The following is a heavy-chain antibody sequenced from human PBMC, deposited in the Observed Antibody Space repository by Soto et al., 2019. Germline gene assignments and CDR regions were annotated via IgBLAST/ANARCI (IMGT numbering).Heavy chain of an antibody. CDR3: ARDSAAADDYFDY. J-gene: IGHJ4*02. Sequence: SVKVSCKASGGTFSSYAISWVRQAPGQGLEWMGGIIPIFGTANYAQKFQGRVTITADESTSTAYMELSSLRSEDTAAYYCARDSAAADDYFDYWGQGTLVTVSS. CDR1: GGTFSSYA. D-gene: IGHD6-13*01. CDR2: IIPIFGTA. V-gene: IGHV1-69*13.